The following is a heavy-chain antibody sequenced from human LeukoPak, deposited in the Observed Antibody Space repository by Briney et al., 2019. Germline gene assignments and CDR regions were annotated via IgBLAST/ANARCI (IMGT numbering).Heavy chain of an antibody. Sequence: PGGSLRLSCAASGFTFSSYAMSWVRQAPGKGLEWVSGISGSGDNTYYADSVKGRFTISRDNSKNTLYLQMNSLRAEDTAVYYCAKDRVRTAVITPIDYWGQGTLVTVSS. CDR2: ISGSGDNT. V-gene: IGHV3-23*01. D-gene: IGHD4-23*01. CDR1: GFTFSSYA. J-gene: IGHJ4*02. CDR3: AKDRVRTAVITPIDY.